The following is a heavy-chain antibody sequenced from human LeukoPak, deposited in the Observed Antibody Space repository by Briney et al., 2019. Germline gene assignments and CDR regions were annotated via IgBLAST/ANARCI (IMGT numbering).Heavy chain of an antibody. CDR2: IIPILGTA. Sequence: ASVKVSCKAPGGTFSSYAISWVRQAPGQGLEWMGGIIPILGTANYAQKFQGRVTITADESTSTAYMELSSLRSEDTAVYYCARSNLSIAARPIWFDPWGQGTLVTVSS. D-gene: IGHD6-6*01. V-gene: IGHV1-69*13. CDR1: GGTFSSYA. CDR3: ARSNLSIAARPIWFDP. J-gene: IGHJ5*02.